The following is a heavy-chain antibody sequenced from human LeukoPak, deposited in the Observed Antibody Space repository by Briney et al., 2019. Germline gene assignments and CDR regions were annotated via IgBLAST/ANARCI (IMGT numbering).Heavy chain of an antibody. J-gene: IGHJ4*02. V-gene: IGHV4-59*01. CDR2: IYYSGST. Sequence: SETLSLTCTVSGGSISSYYWSWIRQPPGKGLEWIGYIYYSGSTNYNPSLKSRVTISVDTSKNQFSLKLSSVTAADTAVYYCARALSDIVATGFDYWGQGTLVTVPS. D-gene: IGHD5-12*01. CDR3: ARALSDIVATGFDY. CDR1: GGSISSYY.